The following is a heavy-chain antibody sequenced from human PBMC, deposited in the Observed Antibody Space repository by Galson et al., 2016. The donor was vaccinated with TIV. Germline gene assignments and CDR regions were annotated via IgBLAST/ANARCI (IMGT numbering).Heavy chain of an antibody. D-gene: IGHD6-19*01. V-gene: IGHV3-23*01. CDR2: VTSSGEST. CDR3: TKGIAVVLGWFDS. Sequence: SLRLSCAASGFNFDNYAMHWVRQGPGGGLEWVSSVTSSGESTDYSDSVKGRFTISRDNSKKTVYLQMHSLKSEDTAMYFCTKGIAVVLGWFDSWGQGTRVTVSS. J-gene: IGHJ5*01. CDR1: GFNFDNYA.